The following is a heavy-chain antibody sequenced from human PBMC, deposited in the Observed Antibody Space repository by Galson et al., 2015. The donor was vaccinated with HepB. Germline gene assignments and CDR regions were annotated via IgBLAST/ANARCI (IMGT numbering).Heavy chain of an antibody. Sequence: SLRLSCAASGFTFSSYAMSWVRQAPGKGREWVSAISGSGGSTYYADSVKGRFTISRDNSKNTLYLQMNSLRAEDTAVYYCAKRLKQVGYSGYDFYFQHWGQGTLVTVSS. D-gene: IGHD5-12*01. J-gene: IGHJ1*01. V-gene: IGHV3-23*01. CDR1: GFTFSSYA. CDR3: AKRLKQVGYSGYDFYFQH. CDR2: ISGSGGST.